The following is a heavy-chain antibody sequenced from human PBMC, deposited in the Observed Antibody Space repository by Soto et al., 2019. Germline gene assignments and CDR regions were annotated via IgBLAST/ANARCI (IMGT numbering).Heavy chain of an antibody. CDR1: GFTFSSYS. Sequence: EVQLVESGGGLVQPGGSLRLSCAASGFTFSSYSMNWVRQAPGKGLEWVSYISSSSSTIYYADSVKGRFTISRDNAKNSLYLNMNSLRAEDTAVYYCARADSGYAHGYYYYGMDVWGQGTTVTVSS. D-gene: IGHD5-12*01. V-gene: IGHV3-48*01. CDR3: ARADSGYAHGYYYYGMDV. J-gene: IGHJ6*02. CDR2: ISSSSSTI.